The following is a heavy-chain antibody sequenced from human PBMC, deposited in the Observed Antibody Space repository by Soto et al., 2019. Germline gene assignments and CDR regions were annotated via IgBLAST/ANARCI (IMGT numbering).Heavy chain of an antibody. V-gene: IGHV4-39*01. J-gene: IGHJ4*02. CDR2: IYYSGSA. CDR3: ARRPLVRGIIPYYFDS. CDR1: GGSINNSSFY. Sequence: QLQLQESGPGLVKPSETLSLTCTVSGGSINNSSFYWGWVRQPPGKRLEWIGSIYYSGSAYYNPSLTSRLTISLDTSKNQVALNLSSVTAADTAVYFCARRPLVRGIIPYYFDSWGQGTLVTVSS. D-gene: IGHD3-10*01.